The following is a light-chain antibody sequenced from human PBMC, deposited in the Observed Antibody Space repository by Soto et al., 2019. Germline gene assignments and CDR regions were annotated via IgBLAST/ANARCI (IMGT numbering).Light chain of an antibody. J-gene: IGLJ1*01. Sequence: QSVLTQHRSVSASPGQSVTISCTGTSSDVGRYDYVSWYQQHPGKAPKLIVYDVTERPSGVPDRFSGSKSGNTASLTISGLQAEDEADYSCCSFAGSYSYVFGTGTKVTVL. V-gene: IGLV2-11*01. CDR2: DVT. CDR1: SSDVGRYDY. CDR3: CSFAGSYSYV.